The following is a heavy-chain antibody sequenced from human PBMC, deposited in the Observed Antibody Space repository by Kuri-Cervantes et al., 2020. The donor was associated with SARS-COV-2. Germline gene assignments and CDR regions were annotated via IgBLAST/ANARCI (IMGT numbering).Heavy chain of an antibody. CDR3: ARDRGSSGWSWVYYYYGMDV. D-gene: IGHD6-19*01. CDR2: ISAYNGNT. V-gene: IGHV1-18*01. Sequence: ASVKVSCKASGNTFTSYGIGWVRQAPGQGLEWIGWISAYNGNTNYAQKLQGRVTMTTDTSTSTAYMELRSLRSDDTAVYYCARDRGSSGWSWVYYYYGMDVWGQGTTVTVSS. J-gene: IGHJ6*02. CDR1: GNTFTSYG.